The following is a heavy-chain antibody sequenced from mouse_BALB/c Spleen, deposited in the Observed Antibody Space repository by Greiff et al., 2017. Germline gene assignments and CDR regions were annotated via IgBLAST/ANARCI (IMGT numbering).Heavy chain of an antibody. Sequence: EVQLVESGGGLVKLGGSLKLSCAASGFTFSSYYMSWVRQTPEKRLELVAAINSNGGSTYYPDTVKGRFTISRDNAKNTLYLQMSSLKSEDTALYYCARDAYDYDGYYFDYWGQGTTLTVSS. J-gene: IGHJ2*01. V-gene: IGHV5-6-2*01. CDR3: ARDAYDYDGYYFDY. CDR1: GFTFSSYY. CDR2: INSNGGST. D-gene: IGHD2-4*01.